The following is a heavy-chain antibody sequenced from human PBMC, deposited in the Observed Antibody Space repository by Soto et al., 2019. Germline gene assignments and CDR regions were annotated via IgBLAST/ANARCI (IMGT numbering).Heavy chain of an antibody. Sequence: QVQLVEFGGGVVQPGRSLRLSCAASGFTFSSYAMHLVRQAPGKGLEWVAVISYDGSNKYYADSVKGRFTISRDNSKNTLYLQMNSLRAEDTAVYYCARVAVEMATIHVFDYWGQGTLVTVSS. CDR1: GFTFSSYA. V-gene: IGHV3-30-3*01. D-gene: IGHD5-12*01. J-gene: IGHJ4*02. CDR3: ARVAVEMATIHVFDY. CDR2: ISYDGSNK.